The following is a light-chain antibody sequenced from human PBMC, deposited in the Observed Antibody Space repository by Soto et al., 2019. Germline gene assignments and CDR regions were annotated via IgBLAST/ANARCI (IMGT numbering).Light chain of an antibody. CDR2: GAS. Sequence: DIQMTQSPSSLSASVGDRVTITCRASQSISSYLNWYQQKPGKAPKLLIYGASSLQSGVPSRFSGSGSGTDFTLTISSLQPEDFATYYCQQCYSTPPAFGQGTKVEIK. CDR1: QSISSY. J-gene: IGKJ1*01. V-gene: IGKV1-39*01. CDR3: QQCYSTPPA.